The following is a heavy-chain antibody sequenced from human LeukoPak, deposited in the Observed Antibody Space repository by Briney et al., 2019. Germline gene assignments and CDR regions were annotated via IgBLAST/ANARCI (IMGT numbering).Heavy chain of an antibody. CDR1: GASINGYY. J-gene: IGHJ4*02. CDR2: VHYSLSS. D-gene: IGHD5-24*01. Sequence: PSETLPLTCTVSGASINGYYWSWIRQPPGKGLEWIGNVHYSLSSNYSPSLESRVTISMDTSQRQFSLKLTSVTAADTAVYYCACYKIVERNFDFWGQGMLVTVSS. CDR3: ACYKIVERNFDF. V-gene: IGHV4-59*01.